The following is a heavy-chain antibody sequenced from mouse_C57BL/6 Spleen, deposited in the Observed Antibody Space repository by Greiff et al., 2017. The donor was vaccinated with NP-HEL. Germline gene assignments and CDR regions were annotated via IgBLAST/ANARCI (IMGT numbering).Heavy chain of an antibody. V-gene: IGHV5-17*01. D-gene: IGHD2-5*01. Sequence: EVKLVESGGGLVKPGGSLKLSCAASGFTFSDYGMHWVRQAPEKGLEWVAYISSGSSTIYYADTVKGRFTISRDNAKNTLFLQMTSLRSEDTAMYYCARQSNYGRYGYYAMDYWGQGTSVTVSS. CDR2: ISSGSSTI. CDR1: GFTFSDYG. J-gene: IGHJ4*01. CDR3: ARQSNYGRYGYYAMDY.